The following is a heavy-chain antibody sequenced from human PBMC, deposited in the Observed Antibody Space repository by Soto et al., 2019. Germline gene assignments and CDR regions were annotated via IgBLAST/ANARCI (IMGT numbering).Heavy chain of an antibody. V-gene: IGHV4-34*01. CDR3: AGREFASSSFHYYYYAVDV. D-gene: IGHD6-6*01. Sequence: SETLSLTCAVYGGSFSDYFWTWIRQPPGKGLEWIGEINHSGSTNFNPSLKSRVAISADTSRTQFSLRVTSVTAAAAAVYYCAGREFASSSFHYYYYAVDVWGQGTTVTVSS. CDR2: INHSGST. CDR1: GGSFSDYF. J-gene: IGHJ6*02.